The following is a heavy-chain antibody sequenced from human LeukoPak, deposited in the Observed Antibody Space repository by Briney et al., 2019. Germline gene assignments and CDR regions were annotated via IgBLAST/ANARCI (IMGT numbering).Heavy chain of an antibody. V-gene: IGHV1-2*02. CDR2: INPNSGGT. CDR1: GYTFTGYY. Sequence: ASVKVSCKASGYTFTGYYMHWVRQAPGRGLEWMGWINPNSGGTNYAQKFQGRVTMTRDTSISTAYMELGRLTSDDTAVYYCARDSYGALDYWGQGTLVTVSS. CDR3: ARDSYGALDY. D-gene: IGHD1-26*01. J-gene: IGHJ4*02.